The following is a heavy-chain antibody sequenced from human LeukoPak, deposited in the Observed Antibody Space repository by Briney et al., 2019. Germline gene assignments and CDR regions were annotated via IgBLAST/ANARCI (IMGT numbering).Heavy chain of an antibody. D-gene: IGHD3-10*01. CDR2: IYYSGST. Sequence: SQTLSLTCTVSGGSISSSSYYWGWIRQPPGKGLEWIGSIYYSGSTYYNPSLKSRVTISVDTSKNQFSLKLSSVTAADTAVYYCAKRASGSGTSLYYFDYWGQGTLVTVSS. CDR3: AKRASGSGTSLYYFDY. V-gene: IGHV4-39*01. J-gene: IGHJ4*02. CDR1: GGSISSSSYY.